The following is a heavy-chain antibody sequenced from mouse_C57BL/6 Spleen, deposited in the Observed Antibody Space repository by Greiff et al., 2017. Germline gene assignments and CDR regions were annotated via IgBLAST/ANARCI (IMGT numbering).Heavy chain of an antibody. CDR2: ISYDGSN. V-gene: IGHV3-6*01. J-gene: IGHJ4*01. CDR3: ARVYYSNYVPYAMDY. Sequence: EVHLVESGPGLVKPSQSLSLTCSVTGYSITSGYYWNWIRQFPGNKLEWMGYISYDGSNNYNPSLKNRISITRDTSKNQFFLKLNSVTTEDTATYYCARVYYSNYVPYAMDYWGQGTSVTVSS. D-gene: IGHD2-5*01. CDR1: GYSITSGYY.